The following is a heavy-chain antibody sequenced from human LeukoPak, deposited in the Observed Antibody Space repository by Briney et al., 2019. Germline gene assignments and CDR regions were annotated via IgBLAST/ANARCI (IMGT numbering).Heavy chain of an antibody. CDR1: GFTFSSYA. Sequence: SGGSLRLSCAASGFTFSSYAMHWVRQAPGKGLEWLAFISYDGSNKYYADPVKGRFTISRDNSKNKLYLQMNSLRAEDTAVYYCAREVVVAATYPYYYYMDVWGKGTTVTVSS. D-gene: IGHD2-15*01. CDR2: ISYDGSNK. CDR3: AREVVVAATYPYYYYMDV. J-gene: IGHJ6*03. V-gene: IGHV3-30*04.